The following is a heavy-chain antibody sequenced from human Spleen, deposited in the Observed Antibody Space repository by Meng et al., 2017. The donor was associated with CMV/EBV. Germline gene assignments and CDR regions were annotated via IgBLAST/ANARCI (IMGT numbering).Heavy chain of an antibody. Sequence: GGSLRLSCAASGFTFSNAWMSWVRQAPGKGLEWVGRIKSKTDGGTTDYAAPVKGRFTISRDDSKNTLYLQMNSLKSEDTAVYYCTTDRAYTYYYGLGRYYRLTWWGQGTLVTVSS. D-gene: IGHD3-10*01. CDR2: IKSKTDGGTT. CDR1: GFTFSNAW. CDR3: TTDRAYTYYYGLGRYYRLTW. V-gene: IGHV3-15*01. J-gene: IGHJ4*02.